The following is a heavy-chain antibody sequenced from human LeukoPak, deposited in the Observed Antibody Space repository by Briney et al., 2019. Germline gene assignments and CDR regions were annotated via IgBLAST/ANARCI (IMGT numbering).Heavy chain of an antibody. CDR1: GFTFSSYS. Sequence: GGSLRLSCAASGFTFSSYSMNWVRQAPGKGLEWVSSISSSSSYIYYADSVKGRFTISRDNAKNSLYLQMNSLRAEDTAVYYCARGYSRGWYYFDYWGQGTLVTVSS. J-gene: IGHJ4*02. CDR2: ISSSSSYI. D-gene: IGHD6-19*01. V-gene: IGHV3-21*01. CDR3: ARGYSRGWYYFDY.